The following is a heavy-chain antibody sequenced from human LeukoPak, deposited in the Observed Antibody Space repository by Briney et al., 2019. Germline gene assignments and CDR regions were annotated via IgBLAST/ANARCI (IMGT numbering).Heavy chain of an antibody. Sequence: PSETLSLTCTVSGGSISSYYWSWIRQPPGKGLEWIGYIYYSGSTNYNPSLKSRVTISVDTSKNQSSLKLSSVTAADTAVYYCARVPSYSGYDYFDYWGQGTLVTVSS. V-gene: IGHV4-59*01. CDR2: IYYSGST. J-gene: IGHJ4*02. D-gene: IGHD5-12*01. CDR3: ARVPSYSGYDYFDY. CDR1: GGSISSYY.